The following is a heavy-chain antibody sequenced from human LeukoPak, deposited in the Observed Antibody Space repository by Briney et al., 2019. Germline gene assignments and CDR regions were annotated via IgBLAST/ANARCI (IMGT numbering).Heavy chain of an antibody. D-gene: IGHD3-10*01. Sequence: GESLKVSCKGSGYSFTSYWIGWVRQMPGKGLEWMGIIYPGDSDTGYSPSFQGQVTISADKSISTAYLQWSSLKASDTAMYYCARRGYYDSGSYYSDYWGQGTLVTVSS. V-gene: IGHV5-51*01. CDR2: IYPGDSDT. CDR3: ARRGYYDSGSYYSDY. J-gene: IGHJ4*02. CDR1: GYSFTSYW.